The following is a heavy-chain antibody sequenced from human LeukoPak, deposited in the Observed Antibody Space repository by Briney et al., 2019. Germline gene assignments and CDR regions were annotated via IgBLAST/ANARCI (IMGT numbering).Heavy chain of an antibody. J-gene: IGHJ6*02. CDR3: AKDYYDFWSGGYYYYYGMDV. CDR1: GFTFSSYV. D-gene: IGHD3-3*01. V-gene: IGHV3-30*18. Sequence: GRSLRLSCAASGFTFSSYVMHWVRQAPGKGLEWVAVISYDGGNKYYAGSVKGRFTISRDNSKNTLYLQMNSLRPDDTAVYYCAKDYYDFWSGGYYYYYGMDVWGQGTTVTVSS. CDR2: ISYDGGNK.